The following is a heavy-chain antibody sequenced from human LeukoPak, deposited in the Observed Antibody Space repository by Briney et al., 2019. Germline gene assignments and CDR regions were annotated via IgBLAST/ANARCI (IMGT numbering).Heavy chain of an antibody. CDR2: IYPGDSGT. D-gene: IGHD2-2*01. Sequence: GESPKISCKASGYSFTSYWIGWVRQMPGKGLEWMGIIYPGDSGTRYSPSFQGQVTISADKSISTAYLQWSSLKASDTAMYYCARFYTVVPAAYHFDYWGQGTLVTVSS. J-gene: IGHJ4*02. CDR1: GYSFTSYW. CDR3: ARFYTVVPAAYHFDY. V-gene: IGHV5-51*01.